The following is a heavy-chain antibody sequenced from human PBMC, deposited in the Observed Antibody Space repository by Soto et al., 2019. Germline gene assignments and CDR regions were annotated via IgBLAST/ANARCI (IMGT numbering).Heavy chain of an antibody. J-gene: IGHJ4*02. D-gene: IGHD3-10*01. CDR1: GFTFRSSP. V-gene: IGHV3-23*01. Sequence: GGSLRLSCAVSGFTFRSSPMSWVRRAPGKGLEWVSYINGGGNNKHYAESVRGRFTISRDNAKNTLYLQMNSLRAEDSAVYYCTTPMYGSGLFQWGQGTLVTVS. CDR3: TTPMYGSGLFQ. CDR2: INGGGNNK.